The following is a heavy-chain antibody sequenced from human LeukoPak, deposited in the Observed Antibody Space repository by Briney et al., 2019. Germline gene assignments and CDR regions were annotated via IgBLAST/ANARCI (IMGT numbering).Heavy chain of an antibody. CDR1: GFTFSSYA. CDR3: AREAPSPYYYYGMDV. V-gene: IGHV3-30-3*01. Sequence: GGSLRLSCAASGFTFSSYAMHWVRQAPGKGLEWVAVISYDGSNKYYADSVKGRFTISRDNSKNTLYLQMNSLRAEDTAVYYCAREAPSPYYYYGMDVWGQGTTVTVFS. J-gene: IGHJ6*02. CDR2: ISYDGSNK.